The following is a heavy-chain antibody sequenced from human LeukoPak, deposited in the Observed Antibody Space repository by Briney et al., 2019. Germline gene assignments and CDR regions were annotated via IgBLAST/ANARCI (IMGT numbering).Heavy chain of an antibody. D-gene: IGHD2-15*01. V-gene: IGHV4-34*01. CDR2: INHSGST. CDR1: GGSFSGYY. Sequence: SETLSLTCAVYGGSFSGYYWSWIRQPPGKGLEWIGEINHSGSTNYNPSFKSRVTISVDPSKNQFSLKLSSVTAADTAVYYCASGIPYCSGGSCYSWYFDYWGQGTLVTVSS. J-gene: IGHJ4*02. CDR3: ASGIPYCSGGSCYSWYFDY.